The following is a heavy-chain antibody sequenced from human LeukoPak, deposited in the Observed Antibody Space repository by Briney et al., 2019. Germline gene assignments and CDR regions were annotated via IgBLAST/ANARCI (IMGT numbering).Heavy chain of an antibody. CDR2: ISAYNGNT. Sequence: ASVKVSCKASGYTFTSYGISWVRQAPGQGLEWMGWISAYNGNTNYAQKLQGRVTMTTDTSTSTAYMELRSLRSDDTAVYYCASFDYGGNSAGYWGQGTLVTVSS. D-gene: IGHD4-23*01. CDR3: ASFDYGGNSAGY. V-gene: IGHV1-18*01. J-gene: IGHJ4*02. CDR1: GYTFTSYG.